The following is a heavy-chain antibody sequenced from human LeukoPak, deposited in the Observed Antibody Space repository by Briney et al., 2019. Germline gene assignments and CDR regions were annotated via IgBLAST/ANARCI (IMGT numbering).Heavy chain of an antibody. D-gene: IGHD3-22*01. V-gene: IGHV3-53*04. CDR2: IYSGGST. J-gene: IGHJ4*02. Sequence: PGGSLRLSCAASGFTVSSNYMSWVRQAPGMGLEWVSVIYSGGSTYYADSVKGRFTISRHNSKNTLYLQMNSLRAEDTAVYYCARSTYYYDSSGYFRLGYFDYWGQGTLVTVSS. CDR1: GFTVSSNY. CDR3: ARSTYYYDSSGYFRLGYFDY.